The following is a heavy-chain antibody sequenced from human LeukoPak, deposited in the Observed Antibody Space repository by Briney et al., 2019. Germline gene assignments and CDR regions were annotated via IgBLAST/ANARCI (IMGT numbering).Heavy chain of an antibody. CDR1: GRSISSGGYS. J-gene: IGHJ3*02. CDR3: ARQTLSSDAFDI. Sequence: SETLSLTCAVSGRSISSGGYSWSWIRQPPGKGLEWIGYIYYSGRTYYNPSLKRRVTISVDTSKNQFSLKLSSVTAADTAVYYCARQTLSSDAFDIWGQGTMVTVSS. CDR2: IYYSGRT. V-gene: IGHV4-30-4*07.